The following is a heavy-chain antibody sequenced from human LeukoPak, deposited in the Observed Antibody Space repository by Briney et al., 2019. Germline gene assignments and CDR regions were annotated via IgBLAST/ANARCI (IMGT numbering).Heavy chain of an antibody. Sequence: PGGSQRLSCAASGFTFSSYGMHWVRQAPGKGLEWVAVIWYDGSNKYYADSVKGRFTISRDNSKNTLYLQMNSLRAEDTAVYYCARDGAVAGDDDAFDIWGQGTMVTVSS. CDR1: GFTFSSYG. CDR2: IWYDGSNK. V-gene: IGHV3-33*01. D-gene: IGHD6-19*01. CDR3: ARDGAVAGDDDAFDI. J-gene: IGHJ3*02.